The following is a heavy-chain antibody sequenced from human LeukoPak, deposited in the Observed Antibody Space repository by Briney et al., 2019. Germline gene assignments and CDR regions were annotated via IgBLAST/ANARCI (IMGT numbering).Heavy chain of an antibody. Sequence: GGSLRLSCAASGFTVSSNYMSWVRQAPGKGLEWVSVIYSGGSTYYADSVKGRFTISRDNSKNTLYLQMNSLRAEDTAVYYCARVNGYSYGGWYFDLWGRGTLVTVSS. CDR1: GFTVSSNY. CDR2: IYSGGST. D-gene: IGHD5-18*01. CDR3: ARVNGYSYGGWYFDL. V-gene: IGHV3-53*01. J-gene: IGHJ2*01.